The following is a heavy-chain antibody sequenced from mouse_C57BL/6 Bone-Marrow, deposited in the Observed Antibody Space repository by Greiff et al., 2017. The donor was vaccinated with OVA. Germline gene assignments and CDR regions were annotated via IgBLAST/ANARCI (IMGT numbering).Heavy chain of an antibody. D-gene: IGHD2-3*01. Sequence: EESGPGLVKLSQSLSLTCSVTGYSTTSGSYWNWIRQFPGNKLEWMGYISYDGSNNYNPSLKNRISITRDTSKNQFFLKLDSVTTEDTATDCGAKAIDGYYRDYWGQGTSVTVSS. CDR2: ISYDGSN. CDR3: AKAIDGYYRDY. J-gene: IGHJ4*01. V-gene: IGHV3-6*01. CDR1: GYSTTSGSY.